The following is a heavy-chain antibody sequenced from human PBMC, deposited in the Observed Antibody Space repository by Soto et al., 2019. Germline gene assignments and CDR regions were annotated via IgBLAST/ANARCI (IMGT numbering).Heavy chain of an antibody. J-gene: IGHJ3*02. CDR2: ISGSGGST. CDR1: GFTFSSYA. V-gene: IGHV3-23*01. Sequence: GGSLRLSCSASGFTFSSYAMSWVRQAPGKGLEWVSAISGSGGSTYYADSVKGRFTISRDNSKNTLYLQMNSLRAEDTAVYYCAKDVEAGDAFDIWGQGTMVTVSS. CDR3: AKDVEAGDAFDI.